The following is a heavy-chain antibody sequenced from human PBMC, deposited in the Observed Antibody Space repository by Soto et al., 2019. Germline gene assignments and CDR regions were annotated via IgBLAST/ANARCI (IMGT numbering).Heavy chain of an antibody. J-gene: IGHJ6*02. V-gene: IGHV1-69*01. CDR3: ARPTYYDFWSGYQTGYYYYGMDV. D-gene: IGHD3-3*01. Sequence: QVQLVQSGAEVKKPGSSVKVSCKASGGTFSSYGISWVRQAPGQGLEWMGGIIPIIGTANYAQKFQGRVTITADESTSTAYMELSSLRSEDTALYYCARPTYYDFWSGYQTGYYYYGMDVWGQGTTVTVSS. CDR1: GGTFSSYG. CDR2: IIPIIGTA.